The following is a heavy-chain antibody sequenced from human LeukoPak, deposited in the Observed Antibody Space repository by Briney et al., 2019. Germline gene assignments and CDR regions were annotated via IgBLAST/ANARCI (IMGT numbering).Heavy chain of an antibody. V-gene: IGHV3-48*04. CDR3: ARGIAARSVDY. J-gene: IGHJ4*02. CDR2: ISSSSSTI. D-gene: IGHD6-6*01. CDR1: GFTFSSYS. Sequence: GGSLRLSCAASGFTFSSYSMNWVRQAPGKGLEWVSYISSSSSTIYYADSVKGRFTISRDNAKNSLYLQRNSLRAEDTAVYYCARGIAARSVDYWGQGTLVTVSS.